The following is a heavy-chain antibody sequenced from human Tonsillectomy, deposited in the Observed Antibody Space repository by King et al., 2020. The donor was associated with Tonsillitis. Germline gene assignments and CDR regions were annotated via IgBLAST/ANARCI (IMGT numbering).Heavy chain of an antibody. J-gene: IGHJ4*02. Sequence: VQLVESGGGVVQPGRSLRLSCAASGFTFSSYAMHWVRQAPGKGLEGVAVISYDGSNKYYADSVKGRFTISRDNSKNTLYLQRNSLRAEDTAVYYCARPALGYYDSSALDYWGQGTLVTVSS. CDR1: GFTFSSYA. CDR2: ISYDGSNK. D-gene: IGHD3-22*01. V-gene: IGHV3-30-3*01. CDR3: ARPALGYYDSSALDY.